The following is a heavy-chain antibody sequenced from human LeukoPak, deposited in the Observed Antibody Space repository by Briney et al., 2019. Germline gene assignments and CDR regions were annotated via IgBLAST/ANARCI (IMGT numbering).Heavy chain of an antibody. D-gene: IGHD2-2*03. CDR2: IIPILGIA. CDR1: GGTFNSYT. Sequence: GSSVKVSCKASGGTFNSYTISWVRQAPGQGLEWMGRIIPILGIANYAQKFQGRVTITADKSTSTAYMELSSLRSEDTAVYYCASGYCSSTSRYLYYMDVWGKGTTVTVSS. J-gene: IGHJ6*03. CDR3: ASGYCSSTSRYLYYMDV. V-gene: IGHV1-69*02.